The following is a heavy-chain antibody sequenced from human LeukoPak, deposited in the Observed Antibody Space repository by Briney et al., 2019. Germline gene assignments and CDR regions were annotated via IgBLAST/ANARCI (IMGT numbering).Heavy chain of an antibody. CDR2: IYYSGST. V-gene: IGHV4-39*01. J-gene: IGHJ5*02. D-gene: IGHD2-2*02. CDR1: GGSISSSSYS. Sequence: SETLSLTCTVSGGSISSSSYSWGWIRQPPGKGLEWIGSIYYSGSTYYNPSLKSRVTISVDTSKNQFSLKLSSVTAADTAVYSCARYGRTSCYSQCWFDPWGQGTLVTVSS. CDR3: ARYGRTSCYSQCWFDP.